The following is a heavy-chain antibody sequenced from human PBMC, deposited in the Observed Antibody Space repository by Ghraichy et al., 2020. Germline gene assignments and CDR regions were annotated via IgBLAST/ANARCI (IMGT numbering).Heavy chain of an antibody. CDR3: ARVFTSTREVGYYFDY. J-gene: IGHJ4*02. D-gene: IGHD3-3*01. V-gene: IGHV4-59*01. Sequence: SETLSLTCTVSGGSISSYYWSWIRQPPGKGLEWIGYIYYSGSTNYNPSLKSRVTISVDTSKNQFSLKLSSVTAADTAVYYCARVFTSTREVGYYFDYWGQGTLVTVSS. CDR2: IYYSGST. CDR1: GGSISSYY.